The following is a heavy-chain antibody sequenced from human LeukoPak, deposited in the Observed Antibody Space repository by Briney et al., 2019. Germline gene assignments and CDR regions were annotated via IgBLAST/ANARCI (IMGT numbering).Heavy chain of an antibody. CDR1: GGTFSSYA. V-gene: IGHV1-69*13. Sequence: SVKVSCKASGGTFSSYAISWVRQAPGQGLEWMGGIIPIFGTANYAQKFQGRVTITADESTSTAYMELSSLRSEDTAVYYCARDGAYCGGDCYSAADCYYGMDVWGQGTTVTVSS. CDR2: IIPIFGTA. J-gene: IGHJ6*02. CDR3: ARDGAYCGGDCYSAADCYYGMDV. D-gene: IGHD2-21*02.